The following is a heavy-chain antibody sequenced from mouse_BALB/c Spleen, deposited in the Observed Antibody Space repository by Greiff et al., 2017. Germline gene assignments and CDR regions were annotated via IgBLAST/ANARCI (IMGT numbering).Heavy chain of an antibody. Sequence: VQLQQSGPELVKPGASVKISCKASGYTFTDYNMHWVKQSHGKSLEWIGYIYPYNGGTGYNQKFKSKATLTVDNSSSTAYMELRSLTSEDSAVYYCAITTVVAYWYFDVWGAGTTVTVSS. CDR3: AITTVVAYWYFDV. CDR2: IYPYNGGT. CDR1: GYTFTDYN. V-gene: IGHV1S29*02. J-gene: IGHJ1*01. D-gene: IGHD1-1*01.